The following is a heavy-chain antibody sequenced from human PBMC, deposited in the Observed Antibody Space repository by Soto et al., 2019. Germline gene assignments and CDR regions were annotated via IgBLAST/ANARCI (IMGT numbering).Heavy chain of an antibody. CDR3: ARHVPTAGYYYGMDV. CDR2: IIPIFGTA. D-gene: IGHD2-2*01. CDR1: GGSFSSYA. V-gene: IGHV1-69*12. J-gene: IGHJ6*02. Sequence: QVQLVQSGAEVKKPGSSVKVSCKASGGSFSSYASSWVRQAPGQGLEWMGGIIPIFGTANYAQKFQGRVTITADESTSTAYMELSSLRSEDTAVYFCARHVPTAGYYYGMDVWGQGTTVTVSS.